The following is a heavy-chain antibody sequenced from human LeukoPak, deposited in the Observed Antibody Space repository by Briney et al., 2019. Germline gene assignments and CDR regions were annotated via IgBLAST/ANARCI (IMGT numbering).Heavy chain of an antibody. V-gene: IGHV3-23*01. CDR3: AKSGSTIWNY. CDR1: GFTFSSYG. CDR2: ISGSGGST. Sequence: GGTLRLSCAASGFTFSSYGMSWVRQAPGKGLEWVSAISGSGGSTYYADSVKGRFTISRDNSKNTLYLQMNSLRAEDTAIYYCAKSGSTIWNYWGQGTLVTVSS. J-gene: IGHJ4*02. D-gene: IGHD2-2*01.